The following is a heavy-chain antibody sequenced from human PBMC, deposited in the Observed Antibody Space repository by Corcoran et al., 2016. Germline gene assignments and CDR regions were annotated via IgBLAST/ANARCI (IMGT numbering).Heavy chain of an antibody. V-gene: IGHV3-48*04. D-gene: IGHD5-18*01. CDR3: ARDSEYSYGYDY. Sequence: EVQLVDSGGGLVQPGGSLRLSCAASGFTFSSYNMNRVRQAPGKGLEWVSYINSGSSTIYYADSVKGRFTISRDNAKNSLYLQMNSLRVEDTAVYYCARDSEYSYGYDYWGQGTLVTVSS. J-gene: IGHJ4*02. CDR1: GFTFSSYN. CDR2: INSGSSTI.